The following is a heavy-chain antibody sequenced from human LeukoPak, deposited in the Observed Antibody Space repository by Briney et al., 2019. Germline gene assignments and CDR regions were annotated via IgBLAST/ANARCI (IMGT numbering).Heavy chain of an antibody. CDR1: GFTFDDYA. D-gene: IGHD2/OR15-2a*01. V-gene: IGHV3-9*01. J-gene: IGHJ4*02. Sequence: PGGSLRLSCAASGFTFDDYAMHWVRQAPGKGLEWVSGISWNSGSIGYADSVKGRFTISRDNAKNSLYLQMNSLRAEDTALYYCAKGLKRTGFFLTPSDYWGQGTLVTVSS. CDR2: ISWNSGSI. CDR3: AKGLKRTGFFLTPSDY.